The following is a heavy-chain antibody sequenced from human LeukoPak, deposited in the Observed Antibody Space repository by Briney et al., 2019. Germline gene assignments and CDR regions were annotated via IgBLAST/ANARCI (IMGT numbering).Heavy chain of an antibody. V-gene: IGHV3-23*01. J-gene: IGHJ4*02. D-gene: IGHD2-2*01. CDR3: AKDPWDCSSTSCPDY. CDR2: ISGRGGGT. Sequence: PSETLSLTCTVSGGSINDHYWSWIRHSPGKGLEWVSTISGRGGGTYYADSVKGRFTISRDNSKNTLFLQMNSLRAEDTALYYCAKDPWDCSSTSCPDYWGQGTLVTVSS. CDR1: GGSINDHY.